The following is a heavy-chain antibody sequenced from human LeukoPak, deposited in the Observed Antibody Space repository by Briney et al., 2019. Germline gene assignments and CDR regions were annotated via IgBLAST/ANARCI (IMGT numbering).Heavy chain of an antibody. CDR3: ARVIGYGSGSSYESRRAWSDP. CDR1: GGSISSGGYY. CDR2: IYYSGST. V-gene: IGHV4-31*03. Sequence: PSQTLSLTCTVSGGSISSGGYYWSWIRQHPGKGLEWIGYIYYSGSTYYNPSLKSRVTISVDTSKNQFSLKLSSVTAADTAVYYCARVIGYGSGSSYESRRAWSDPWGQGTLVTVSS. D-gene: IGHD3-10*01. J-gene: IGHJ5*02.